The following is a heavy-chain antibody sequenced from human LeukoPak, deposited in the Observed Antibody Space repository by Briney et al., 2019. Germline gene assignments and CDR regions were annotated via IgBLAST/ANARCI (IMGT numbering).Heavy chain of an antibody. D-gene: IGHD5-12*01. V-gene: IGHV4-39*01. CDR2: IYYSGST. J-gene: IGHJ6*02. CDR3: NASGYDCPYYYYYGMDV. Sequence: SETLSLTCTVSGGSFSSGSYYWSWIRQPPGKGLEWIGSIYYSGSTYYNPSLKSRVTISVDTSKNQFSLKLSSVTAADTAVYYCNASGYDCPYYYYYGMDVWGQGTTVTVSS. CDR1: GGSFSSGSYY.